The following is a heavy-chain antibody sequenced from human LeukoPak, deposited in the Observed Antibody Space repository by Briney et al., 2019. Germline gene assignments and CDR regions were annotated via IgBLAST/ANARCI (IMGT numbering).Heavy chain of an antibody. Sequence: GGSLKISCKGSGYSFTSYWIGWVRQMPGKGLEWMGIIYPGDSDTRYSPSFQGQVTISADKSISTAYLQWSSLKASDTAMYYCAISSSSSPYYYYMDVWGKGTTVTVSS. CDR2: IYPGDSDT. CDR3: AISSSSSPYYYYMDV. CDR1: GYSFTSYW. V-gene: IGHV5-51*01. J-gene: IGHJ6*03. D-gene: IGHD6-6*01.